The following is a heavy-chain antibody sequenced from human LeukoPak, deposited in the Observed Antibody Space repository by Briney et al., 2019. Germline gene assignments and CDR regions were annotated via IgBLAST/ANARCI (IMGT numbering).Heavy chain of an antibody. D-gene: IGHD2-2*01. Sequence: SVKVSCKASGGTFNSYAITWVRQAPGQGLEWMGGIIPIFGIADYAQKFQARVTITADKSTSTAYMDLSSLRSDDTAVYYCARLPLAAHNWFDTWGQGTLVTVSS. CDR2: IIPIFGIA. V-gene: IGHV1-69*10. CDR3: ARLPLAAHNWFDT. J-gene: IGHJ5*02. CDR1: GGTFNSYA.